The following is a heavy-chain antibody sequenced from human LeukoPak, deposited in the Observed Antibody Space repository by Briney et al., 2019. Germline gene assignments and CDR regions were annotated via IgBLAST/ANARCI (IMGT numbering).Heavy chain of an antibody. J-gene: IGHJ6*03. V-gene: IGHV4-4*09. Sequence: SETLSLTCTVSGGSISSYCWSWIRQPPGKGLEWIGYIYTSGSTNYNPSLKSRVTISVDTSKNQFSLKLSSVTAADTAVYYCARLSYYYYYMDVWGKGTTVTVSS. CDR2: IYTSGST. CDR3: ARLSYYYYYMDV. CDR1: GGSISSYC.